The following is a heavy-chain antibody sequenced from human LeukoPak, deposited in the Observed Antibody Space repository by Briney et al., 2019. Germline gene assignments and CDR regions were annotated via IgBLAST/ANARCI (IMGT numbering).Heavy chain of an antibody. CDR1: GFTFSSYD. CDR2: IGTAGDT. J-gene: IGHJ6*02. Sequence: PGGSLRPSCAASGFTFSSYDMHWVRQATGKGLEWVSAIGTAGDTYYPGSVKGRFTISRENAKNSLYLQMNSLRAGDTAVYYCARAYPDYYYYGMDVWGQGTTVTVSS. V-gene: IGHV3-13*04. CDR3: ARAYPDYYYYGMDV. D-gene: IGHD2-2*01.